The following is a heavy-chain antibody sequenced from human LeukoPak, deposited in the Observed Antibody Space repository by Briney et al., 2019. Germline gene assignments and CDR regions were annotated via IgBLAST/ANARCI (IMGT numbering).Heavy chain of an antibody. CDR1: GFTFSSYG. Sequence: GRSLRLSCAASGFTFSSYGMHWVRQAPGKGLEWVAVISYDGSNKYYADSVKGRFTISSDNSKNTLYLQMNSLRAEDTAVYYCAKAPSWRPTYYGMDVWGQGTTVTVSS. D-gene: IGHD3-3*01. J-gene: IGHJ6*02. V-gene: IGHV3-30*18. CDR2: ISYDGSNK. CDR3: AKAPSWRPTYYGMDV.